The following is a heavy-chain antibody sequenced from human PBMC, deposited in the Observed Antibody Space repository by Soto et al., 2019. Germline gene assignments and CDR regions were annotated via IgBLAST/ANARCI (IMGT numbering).Heavy chain of an antibody. Sequence: QITLKESGPTLVKPTQTLTLTCTFSGFSLSSTRMAVGWIRQPPGKALEWLALIYWDDDKRYSPFLKSRLTNTKDTSKNQVVLTMSNIDPVDTARYYCAHIVVAGLGYYFDYWGQGTLVTVSS. CDR3: AHIVVAGLGYYFDY. V-gene: IGHV2-5*02. D-gene: IGHD6-19*01. J-gene: IGHJ4*02. CDR2: IYWDDDK. CDR1: GFSLSSTRMA.